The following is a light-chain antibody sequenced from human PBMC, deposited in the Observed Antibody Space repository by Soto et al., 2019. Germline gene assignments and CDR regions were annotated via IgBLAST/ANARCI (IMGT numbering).Light chain of an antibody. CDR1: QTISSW. J-gene: IGKJ1*01. Sequence: DIQMTQSPSTLSGSVGDRVTITCRASQTISSWLAWYQQKPGKAPKLLIYKASSLESGVPSRFSGSGSGTEFTLTINSLAPEDFAIYYCHQRQSWPRTFGQGTKVDI. CDR3: HQRQSWPRT. CDR2: KAS. V-gene: IGKV1-5*03.